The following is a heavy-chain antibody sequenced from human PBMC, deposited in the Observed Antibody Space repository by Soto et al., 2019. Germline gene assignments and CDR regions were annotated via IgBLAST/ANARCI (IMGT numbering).Heavy chain of an antibody. D-gene: IGHD6-19*01. CDR2: IKQDGSEK. CDR3: ARDFYYSSGWYEYAFDI. CDR1: GFTFSSYW. Sequence: GGSLRLSCAASGFTFSSYWMSWVRQAPGKGLEWVANIKQDGSEKYYVDSVKGRFTISRDNAKNSLYLQMNSLRAEDTAVYYCARDFYYSSGWYEYAFDIWGQGTMVTVSS. J-gene: IGHJ3*02. V-gene: IGHV3-7*01.